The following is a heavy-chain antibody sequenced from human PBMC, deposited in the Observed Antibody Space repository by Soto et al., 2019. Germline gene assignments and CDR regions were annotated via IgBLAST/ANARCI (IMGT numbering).Heavy chain of an antibody. Sequence: SETLSLTCTVSGGSISSYYWSWIRQPPGKGLEWIGYIYYSGSTNYNPPLKSRVNISVDTSKNQFSLKLSSVTAADTAVYYCARDTFDWFDTWGQGTMVTLSS. CDR2: IYYSGST. CDR1: GGSISSYY. CDR3: ARDTFDWFDT. V-gene: IGHV4-59*01. J-gene: IGHJ5*02.